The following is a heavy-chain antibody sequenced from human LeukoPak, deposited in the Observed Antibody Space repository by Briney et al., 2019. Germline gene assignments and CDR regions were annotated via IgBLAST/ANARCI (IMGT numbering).Heavy chain of an antibody. V-gene: IGHV4-34*01. D-gene: IGHD2-15*01. CDR2: INHSGST. CDR3: AGKTSRGGGI. CDR1: GGSFSGYY. Sequence: SETLSLTCAVYGGSFSGYYWSWIRQPPGKGLEWIGEINHSGSTNYNPSLKSRVTISVDTSKNQFSLKLSSVTAADTAVYYCAGKTSRGGGIWGQGTMVTVSS. J-gene: IGHJ3*02.